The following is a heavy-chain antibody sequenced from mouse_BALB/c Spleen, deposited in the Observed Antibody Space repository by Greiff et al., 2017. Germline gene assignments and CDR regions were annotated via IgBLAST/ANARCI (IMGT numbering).Heavy chain of an antibody. CDR2: IWAGGST. Sequence: VQVVESGPGLVAPSQSLSITCTVSGFSLTSYGVHWVRQPPGKGLEWLGVIWAGGSTNYNSALMSRLSISKDNSKSQVFLKMNSLQTDDTAMYYCARDPYGNYVTYYAMDYWGQGTSVTVSS. J-gene: IGHJ4*01. V-gene: IGHV2-9*02. CDR1: GFSLTSYG. CDR3: ARDPYGNYVTYYAMDY. D-gene: IGHD2-10*02.